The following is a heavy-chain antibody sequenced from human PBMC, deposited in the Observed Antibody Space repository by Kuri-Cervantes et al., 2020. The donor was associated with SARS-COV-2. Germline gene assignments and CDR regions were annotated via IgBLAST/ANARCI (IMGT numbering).Heavy chain of an antibody. CDR2: ISGSGGST. Sequence: GGSLRLSCAASGFTFSSYAMSWVRQAPGKGLEWVSAISGSGGSTYYAASVKGRFTISRDNSKNTLYLQMNSLRAEDTAVYYCAKTEQMGGAFDIWGQGTMVTVSS. D-gene: IGHD6-13*01. V-gene: IGHV3-23*01. J-gene: IGHJ3*02. CDR3: AKTEQMGGAFDI. CDR1: GFTFSSYA.